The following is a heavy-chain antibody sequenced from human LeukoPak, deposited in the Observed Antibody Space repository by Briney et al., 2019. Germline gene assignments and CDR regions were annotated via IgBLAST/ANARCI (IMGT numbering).Heavy chain of an antibody. V-gene: IGHV3-66*01. CDR1: GYFIRSGFY. CDR2: IYSGGST. CDR3: ARGPSGYHNT. D-gene: IGHD5-12*01. J-gene: IGHJ4*02. Sequence: ETLSLTCTVSGYFIRSGFYWGWIRPPPGKGLEWVSLIYSGGSTYYADSVKGRFTISRDNSKNTLYLQMNSLRAEDTAVYYCARGPSGYHNTGGQGTLVTVSS.